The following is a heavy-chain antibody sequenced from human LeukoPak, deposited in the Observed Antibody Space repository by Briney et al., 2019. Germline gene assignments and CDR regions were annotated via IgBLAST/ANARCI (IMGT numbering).Heavy chain of an antibody. CDR1: GFTFSSYS. D-gene: IGHD3-10*01. V-gene: IGHV3-21*01. CDR3: ARDGAHWELFDY. J-gene: IGHJ4*02. Sequence: MAGGSLRLSCAASGFTFSSYSMNWVRQAPGKGLEWVSSISSSSSYIYYADSVKGRFTISRDNAKNSLYLQMNSLRAEDTAVYYCARDGAHWELFDYWGQGALVTVSS. CDR2: ISSSSSYI.